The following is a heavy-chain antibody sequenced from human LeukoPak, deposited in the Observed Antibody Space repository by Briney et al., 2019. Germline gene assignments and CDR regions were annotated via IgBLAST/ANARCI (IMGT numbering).Heavy chain of an antibody. CDR3: VREAYTMITVTFFDY. D-gene: IGHD4-11*01. V-gene: IGHV1-18*01. Sequence: ASVKVSCKASGYTFTSYGISWVRQAPGQGVEWMGWISAYNGNTNYAQKLQGRVTMTTDTSTSTAYMELRSLRSDDTAVYYCVREAYTMITVTFFDYWGQGTLVTVSS. CDR1: GYTFTSYG. CDR2: ISAYNGNT. J-gene: IGHJ4*02.